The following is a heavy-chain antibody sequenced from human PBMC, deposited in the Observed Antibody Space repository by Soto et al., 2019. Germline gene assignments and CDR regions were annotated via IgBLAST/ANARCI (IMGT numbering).Heavy chain of an antibody. J-gene: IGHJ6*02. CDR2: IKSKTDGGTT. V-gene: IGHV3-15*07. CDR3: TTGPPTTYYYDSSGYYPPHYYYGMDV. D-gene: IGHD3-22*01. Sequence: GGSLRLSCAASGFTFSNAWMNWVRQAPGKGLEWVGRIKSKTDGGTTDYAAPVKGRFTISRDDSKNTRYLQMNSLKTEDTAVYYCTTGPPTTYYYDSSGYYPPHYYYGMDVWGQGTTVTVSS. CDR1: GFTFSNAW.